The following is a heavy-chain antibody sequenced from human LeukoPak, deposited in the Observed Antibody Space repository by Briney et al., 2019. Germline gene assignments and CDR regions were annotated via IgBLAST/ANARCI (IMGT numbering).Heavy chain of an antibody. CDR1: GYTFTSYD. CDR3: ARGHSSGWYGENWFDP. J-gene: IGHJ5*02. V-gene: IGHV1-8*01. D-gene: IGHD6-19*01. CDR2: MNPNSGNT. Sequence: ASVTVSCKASGYTFTSYDINWARQAPGQGLEWMGWMNPNSGNTGYARKFQGRVTMTRNTSISTAYMELSSLRSEDTAVYYCARGHSSGWYGENWFDPWGQGTLVTVSS.